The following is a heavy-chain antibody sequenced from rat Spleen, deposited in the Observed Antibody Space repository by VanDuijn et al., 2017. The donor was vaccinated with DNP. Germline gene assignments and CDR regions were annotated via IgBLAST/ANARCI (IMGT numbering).Heavy chain of an antibody. CDR2: IRNSGGNT. CDR3: AIYFYSGDNWFGY. CDR1: RFTFNNYW. V-gene: IGHV5-31*01. Sequence: EVQLVESGGDLVQPGRSLKLSCVVSRFTFNNYWMTWIRQVPGKGLEWVASIRNSGGNTYYPDSVKGRFTISRAVAKNTLYLQMNSLRSEDTATYYCAIYFYSGDNWFGYWGQGTLVTVSS. D-gene: IGHD1-1*01. J-gene: IGHJ3*01.